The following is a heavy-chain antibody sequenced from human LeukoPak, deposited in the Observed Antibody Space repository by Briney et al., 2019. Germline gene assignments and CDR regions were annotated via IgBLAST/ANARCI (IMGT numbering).Heavy chain of an antibody. CDR2: IYSDNT. CDR3: ARRAGAYSHPYDY. V-gene: IGHV3-53*01. J-gene: IGHJ4*02. CDR1: GFTVSSNS. D-gene: IGHD4/OR15-4a*01. Sequence: PGRSLRLSCTVSGFTVSSNSMSWVRQAPGKGLEWVSFIYSDNTHYSDSVKGRFTISRDNSKNTLYPQMNSLRAEDTAVYYCARRAGAYSHPYDYWGQGTLVTVSS.